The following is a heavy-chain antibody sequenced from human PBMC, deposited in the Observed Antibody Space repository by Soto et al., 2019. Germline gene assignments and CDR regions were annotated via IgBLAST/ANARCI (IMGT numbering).Heavy chain of an antibody. CDR1: GFTFSSYT. V-gene: IGHV3-23*01. J-gene: IGHJ5*02. CDR3: VKVSTFYDILTGYYSTNFFDP. D-gene: IGHD3-9*01. Sequence: GGSLRLSCVASGFTFSSYTMSWVRQAPGKGLEWVSGISGSGGNTYYADSVKGRFTISRDNSKNTLYLQMNSLRPEDTAVYYCVKVSTFYDILTGYYSTNFFDPWGQGTLVTVSS. CDR2: ISGSGGNT.